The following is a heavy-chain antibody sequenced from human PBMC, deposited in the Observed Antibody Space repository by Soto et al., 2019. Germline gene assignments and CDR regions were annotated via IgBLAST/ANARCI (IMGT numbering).Heavy chain of an antibody. J-gene: IGHJ6*02. V-gene: IGHV4-39*01. CDR1: GGSISSSSYY. CDR2: IYYSGST. CDR3: ARRYDFWSGQATRYYYGMDV. D-gene: IGHD3-3*01. Sequence: SETLSLTCTVSGGSISSSSYYCGWIRQPPGKGLEWIGSIYYSGSTYYNPSLKSRVTISVDTSKNQFSLKLSSVTAADTAVYYCARRYDFWSGQATRYYYGMDVWGQGTTVTVSS.